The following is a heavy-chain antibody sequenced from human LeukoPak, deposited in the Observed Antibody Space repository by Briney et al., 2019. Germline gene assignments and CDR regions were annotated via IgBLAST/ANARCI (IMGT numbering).Heavy chain of an antibody. CDR2: SKNRAQSYIT. Sequence: GGSLRLSCAASGFTFSDYYVDWVRQAPGKGLEWIGRSKNRAQSYITQYAAFVQGRFTISRDDSKNSLYLQINTLKTEDTAVYYCARDDGGQGDYWGQGTLVTVSS. V-gene: IGHV3-72*01. CDR3: ARDDGGQGDY. CDR1: GFTFSDYY. J-gene: IGHJ4*02. D-gene: IGHD2-15*01.